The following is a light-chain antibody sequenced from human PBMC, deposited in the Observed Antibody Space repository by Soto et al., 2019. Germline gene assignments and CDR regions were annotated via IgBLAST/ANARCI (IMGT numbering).Light chain of an antibody. V-gene: IGKV3-15*01. CDR3: QQYNNWPYT. J-gene: IGKJ2*01. CDR1: QSVNSH. CDR2: AAS. Sequence: ERVMTQSPATLSVSPGERATLSCRADQSVNSHLAWYQQNPGQAPRLLIYAASARTSGIPGRFSGSGSGTEFTLTISILQPEDFAVYYCQQYNNWPYTFGQGTKLEIK.